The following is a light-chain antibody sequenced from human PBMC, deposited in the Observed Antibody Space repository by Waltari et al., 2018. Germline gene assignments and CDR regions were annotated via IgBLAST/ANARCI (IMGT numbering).Light chain of an antibody. V-gene: IGKV3-11*01. CDR1: QSVSSY. J-gene: IGKJ4*01. CDR3: QQRSNWPALT. Sequence: EIVLTQSPATLSLSPGARATLSCRASQSVSSYLAWYQQNPGQAPRLLIYDASNRATGIPARFSGSGSGTDFTLTISSLEPEDVAVYYCQQRSNWPALTFGGGTKVEIK. CDR2: DAS.